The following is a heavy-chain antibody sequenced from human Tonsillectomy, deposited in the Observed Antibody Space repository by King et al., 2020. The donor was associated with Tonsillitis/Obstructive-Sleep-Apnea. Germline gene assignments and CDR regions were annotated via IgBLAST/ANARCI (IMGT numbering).Heavy chain of an antibody. D-gene: IGHD3-3*01. Sequence: FTLKESGPTLVKPTQTLTLTCTFSGFSLSTSGVGVGWIRQPPGKALEWLAPIYWDDDKRYSPSLKSRVTITKDTSKNQVVLTVTNMDPVDTATYYCALQFGVVISNWFDPWGQGTLVTVSS. CDR3: ALQFGVVISNWFDP. J-gene: IGHJ5*02. CDR1: GFSLSTSGVG. CDR2: IYWDDDK. V-gene: IGHV2-5*02.